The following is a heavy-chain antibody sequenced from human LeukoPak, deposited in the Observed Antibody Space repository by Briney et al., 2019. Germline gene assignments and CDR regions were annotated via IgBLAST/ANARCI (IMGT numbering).Heavy chain of an antibody. J-gene: IGHJ6*02. Sequence: ASVKVSCKASGYTFTSYYMHWVRQAPGQGLEWMGLINPSGGSTSYAQQFQGRVTMTRDTSTSTVYMELSRLRSDDTAVYYCARLICGGDCYSIKTYYYYGMDVWGQGTTVTVSS. CDR2: INPSGGST. D-gene: IGHD2-21*02. CDR1: GYTFTSYY. CDR3: ARLICGGDCYSIKTYYYYGMDV. V-gene: IGHV1-46*01.